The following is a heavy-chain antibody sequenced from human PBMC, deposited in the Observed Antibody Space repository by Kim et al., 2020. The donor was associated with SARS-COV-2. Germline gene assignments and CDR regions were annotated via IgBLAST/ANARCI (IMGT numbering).Heavy chain of an antibody. CDR2: IAQDGSEK. D-gene: IGHD3-10*01. Sequence: GGSLRLSCAASGFTFSTYWMSWVRQAPGKGLEWVANIAQDGSEKYYVDSVKGRFTISRDNAKNSLYLQVNSLRADDTAVYYCATDMVHNSRDYWGQGTLVTVSS. CDR1: GFTFSTYW. V-gene: IGHV3-7*03. CDR3: ATDMVHNSRDY. J-gene: IGHJ4*02.